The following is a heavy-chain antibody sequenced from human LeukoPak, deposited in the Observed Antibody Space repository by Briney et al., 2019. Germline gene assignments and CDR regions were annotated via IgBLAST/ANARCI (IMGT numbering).Heavy chain of an antibody. Sequence: GGSLTLSCAASGFTVSSNYMSWVRQAPGKGLEWVSVIYSGGSTYYADSVKGRFTISRDNSKNTLYLRMNSLRAEDTAVYYCARDFSPNSSGWSYFDYWGQGTLVTVSS. D-gene: IGHD6-19*01. CDR3: ARDFSPNSSGWSYFDY. CDR1: GFTVSSNY. CDR2: IYSGGST. J-gene: IGHJ4*02. V-gene: IGHV3-66*01.